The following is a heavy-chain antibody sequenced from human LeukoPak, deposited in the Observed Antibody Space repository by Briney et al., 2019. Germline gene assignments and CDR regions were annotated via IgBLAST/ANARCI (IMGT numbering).Heavy chain of an antibody. D-gene: IGHD3-3*01. J-gene: IGHJ4*02. CDR1: GGSISSYY. CDR2: IYYSGST. V-gene: IGHV4-59*12. CDR3: ARGSLILEWLSYYFDD. Sequence: SETLSLTCTVSGGSISSYYWSWIRQPPGKGLEWIGYIYYSGSTNYNPSLKSRVTISVDTSKNQFSLKLRSVTAADTAVYYCARGSLILEWLSYYFDDWGQGTLVTVSS.